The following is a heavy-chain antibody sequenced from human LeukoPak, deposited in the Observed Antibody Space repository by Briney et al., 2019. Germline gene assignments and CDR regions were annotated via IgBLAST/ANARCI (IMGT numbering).Heavy chain of an antibody. CDR2: IYYSGST. Sequence: PSETLSLTCTVSGGSISSSSYYWGWIRQPPGKGLEWIGYIYYSGSTNYNPSLKSRVTISVDTSKNHFSLKLSSVTAADTAVYYCARGQWLPVFDFWGQGTLVTVSS. J-gene: IGHJ4*02. D-gene: IGHD3-22*01. CDR3: ARGQWLPVFDF. CDR1: GGSISSSSYY. V-gene: IGHV4-61*03.